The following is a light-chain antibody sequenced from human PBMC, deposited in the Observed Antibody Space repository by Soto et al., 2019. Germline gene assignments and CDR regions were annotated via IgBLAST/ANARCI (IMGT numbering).Light chain of an antibody. J-gene: IGLJ3*02. CDR2: VNT. V-gene: IGLV1-40*01. Sequence: QSVLTQPPSVSGAPGQTITISCTGSSSNIGADFGVHWYQQLPGAAPKLVIFVNTNRPSRVPDRFSGSKSGTSASLAITGLQAEDEADYYCQSYDRSLSGWVFGTGTKLTVL. CDR3: QSYDRSLSGWV. CDR1: SSNIGADFG.